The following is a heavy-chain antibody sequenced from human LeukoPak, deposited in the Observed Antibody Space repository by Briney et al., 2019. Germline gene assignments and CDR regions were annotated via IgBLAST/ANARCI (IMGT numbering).Heavy chain of an antibody. V-gene: IGHV1-46*01. CDR1: GDTFINDY. D-gene: IGHD1-1*01. Sequence: ASVTVSCKASGDTFINDYFHWVRQAPGQGLEWMGVSNPSGGTASYAQKFQGRVSMTRDMSTSTVYMELSSLRSDDTAVYYCARGNDGWPYYYYYYMDVWGKGTTVSVSS. J-gene: IGHJ6*03. CDR3: ARGNDGWPYYYYYYMDV. CDR2: SNPSGGTA.